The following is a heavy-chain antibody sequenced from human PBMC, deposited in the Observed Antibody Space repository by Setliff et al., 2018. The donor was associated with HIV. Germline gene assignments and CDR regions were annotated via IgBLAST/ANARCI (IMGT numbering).Heavy chain of an antibody. J-gene: IGHJ3*01. Sequence: SETLSLTCTLSGFSISSDGFYWNWIRQRPGKGLEWSGYIFGSGITYYNPSLKSRLRISIDTSANQSSVELSSVTAADTALYFCARVPNWGEAPFAFDVWGLGTMFTVSS. CDR1: GFSISSDGFY. D-gene: IGHD7-27*01. CDR2: IFGSGIT. CDR3: ARVPNWGEAPFAFDV. V-gene: IGHV4-31*03.